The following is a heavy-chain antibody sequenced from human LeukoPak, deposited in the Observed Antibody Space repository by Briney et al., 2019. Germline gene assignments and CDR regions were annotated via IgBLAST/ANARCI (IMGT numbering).Heavy chain of an antibody. D-gene: IGHD3-22*01. J-gene: IGHJ3*02. V-gene: IGHV3-7*01. CDR1: GFTFSSYW. CDR3: ARGQNYYDSSGYYYEGGAFDI. CDR2: IKQDGSEK. Sequence: GGSLTLSCAASGFTFSSYWMSWVRQAPGKGLEWVANIKQDGSEKYYVDSVKGRFTISRDNAKNSLYLQMNSLRAEDTAVYYCARGQNYYDSSGYYYEGGAFDIWGQGTMVTVSS.